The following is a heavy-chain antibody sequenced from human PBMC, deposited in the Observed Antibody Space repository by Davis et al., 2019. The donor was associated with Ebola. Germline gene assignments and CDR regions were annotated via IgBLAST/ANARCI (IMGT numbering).Heavy chain of an antibody. V-gene: IGHV1-69*06. CDR2: IIPIFGTA. Sequence: SVKVSCKASGGTFSSYAISWVRQAPGQGLEWMGGIIPIFGTANYAQKFQGRVTITADKSTSTAYMELRSLRSDDTAVYYCARGGYYDILTGYYYYYYGMDVWGQGTTVTVSS. J-gene: IGHJ6*02. CDR3: ARGGYYDILTGYYYYYYGMDV. D-gene: IGHD3-9*01. CDR1: GGTFSSYA.